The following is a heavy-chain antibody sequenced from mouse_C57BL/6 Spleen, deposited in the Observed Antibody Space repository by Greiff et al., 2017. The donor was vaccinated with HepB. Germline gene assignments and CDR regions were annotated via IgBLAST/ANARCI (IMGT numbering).Heavy chain of an antibody. Sequence: EVQLQQSGPELVKPGASVKISCKASGYTFTDYYMNWVKQSHGKSLEWIGDINPNNGGTSYNQKFKGKATLTVDKSSSTAYMELRSLTSEDSAVYYCARWLEAYWGQGTLVTVSA. D-gene: IGHD2-2*01. CDR3: ARWLEAY. CDR2: INPNNGGT. J-gene: IGHJ3*01. V-gene: IGHV1-26*01. CDR1: GYTFTDYY.